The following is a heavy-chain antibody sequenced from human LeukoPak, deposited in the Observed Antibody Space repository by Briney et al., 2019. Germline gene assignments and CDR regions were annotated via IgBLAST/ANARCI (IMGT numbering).Heavy chain of an antibody. CDR2: MNPNSGNT. V-gene: IGHV1-8*03. CDR3: ARGPQRNYDILTGSWYWFDP. Sequence: ASVKVSCKASGYTFTSYDINWVRQATGQGLEWMGWMNPNSGNTGYAQKFQGRVTITRNTSISTAYMELSSLRSEDTAVYYCARGPQRNYDILTGSWYWFDPWGQGTLVTVSS. CDR1: GYTFTSYD. D-gene: IGHD3-9*01. J-gene: IGHJ5*02.